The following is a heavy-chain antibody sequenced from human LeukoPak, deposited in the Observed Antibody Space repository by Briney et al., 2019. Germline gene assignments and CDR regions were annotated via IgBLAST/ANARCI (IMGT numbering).Heavy chain of an antibody. CDR2: ISYDGSNR. J-gene: IGHJ4*02. V-gene: IGHV3-30-3*01. Sequence: GRSLRLSCAASGFTFSTYAMNWVRQTPGKGLEWVAIISYDGSNRYYADSVKGRFTVSRDNSKNTLHLQMNSLRAEDTAVYYCARRTVTTIADYWGQGTLVTVSS. CDR3: ARRTVTTIADY. D-gene: IGHD4-17*01. CDR1: GFTFSTYA.